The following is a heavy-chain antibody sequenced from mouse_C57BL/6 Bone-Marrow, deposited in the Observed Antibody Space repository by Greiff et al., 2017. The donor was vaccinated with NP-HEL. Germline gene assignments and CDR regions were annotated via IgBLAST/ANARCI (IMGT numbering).Heavy chain of an antibody. J-gene: IGHJ1*03. CDR2: IYPGSGST. Sequence: QVHVKQSGAELVKPGASVKMSCKASGYTFTSYWITWVKQRPGQGLEWIGDIYPGSGSTNYNEKFKSKATLTVDTSSSTAYMQLSSLTSEDSAVYYCARDDYPYWYFDVWGTGTTVTVSS. CDR3: ARDDYPYWYFDV. D-gene: IGHD2-4*01. V-gene: IGHV1-55*01. CDR1: GYTFTSYW.